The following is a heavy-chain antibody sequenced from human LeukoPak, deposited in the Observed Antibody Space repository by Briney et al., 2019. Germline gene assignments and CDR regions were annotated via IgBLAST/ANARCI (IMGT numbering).Heavy chain of an antibody. D-gene: IGHD5-18*01. Sequence: SETLSLTCAVYGGSFSGYYWSWIRQPPGKGLEWIGYIYYSGSTNYNPSLKSRVTISVDTSKNQFSLKLSSVTAADTAVYYCARDHDTGNAFDIWAKGQWSPSLQ. V-gene: IGHV4-59*01. J-gene: IGHJ3*02. CDR3: ARDHDTGNAFDI. CDR2: IYYSGST. CDR1: GGSFSGYY.